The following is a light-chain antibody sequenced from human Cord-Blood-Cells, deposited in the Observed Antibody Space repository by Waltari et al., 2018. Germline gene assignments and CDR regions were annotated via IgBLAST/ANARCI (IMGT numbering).Light chain of an antibody. CDR3: QQYYSTPYT. Sequence: DIVMTQSPDSLAVSLGERATINCKSSQSVLYSSNNKNYLALYQQKPGQPPKLLIYWASTRESGVPDRFSGSGSGTDFTLTISSLQAEDVAVYYCQQYYSTPYTFGQGTKVEIK. V-gene: IGKV4-1*01. CDR2: WAS. CDR1: QSVLYSSNNKNY. J-gene: IGKJ2*01.